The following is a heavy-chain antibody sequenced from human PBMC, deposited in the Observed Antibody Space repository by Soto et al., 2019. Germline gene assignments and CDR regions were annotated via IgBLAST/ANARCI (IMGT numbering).Heavy chain of an antibody. Sequence: QVQLVESGGGVVQPGRSLRLSCAASGFTFSSYGMHWVRQAPGKGLEWVAGIWYDGSNKYYADSVKGRFTISRDNSKNTLYLQMNSLRAEYPAVYYCARELMGDYYVYYYYGMDVWGQGTTVTVSS. CDR3: ARELMGDYYVYYYYGMDV. D-gene: IGHD2-21*02. CDR1: GFTFSSYG. V-gene: IGHV3-33*01. CDR2: IWYDGSNK. J-gene: IGHJ6*02.